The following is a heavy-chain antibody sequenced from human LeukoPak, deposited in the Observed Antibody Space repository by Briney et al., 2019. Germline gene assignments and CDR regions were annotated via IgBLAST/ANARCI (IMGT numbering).Heavy chain of an antibody. CDR3: ARAIAVPGTSDFDY. CDR2: ISSSSSYI. J-gene: IGHJ4*02. D-gene: IGHD6-19*01. CDR1: GFTFSSYS. V-gene: IGHV3-21*01. Sequence: PGGSLRLSCAASGFTFSSYSMNWVRQAPGKGLEWVSSISSSSSYIYYADSVKGRFTISRDNAKNSLYLQMNSLRAEDTAVYYCARAIAVPGTSDFDYWGQGTLVTVSS.